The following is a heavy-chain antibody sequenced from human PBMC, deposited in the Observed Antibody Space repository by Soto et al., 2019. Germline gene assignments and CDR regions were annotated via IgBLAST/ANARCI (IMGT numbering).Heavy chain of an antibody. CDR2: ITSSGGSI. V-gene: IGHV3-21*01. CDR3: ARDLDCSAGSCYTPIDY. CDR1: GFTFSSYGSYG. D-gene: IGHD2-15*01. J-gene: IGHJ4*02. Sequence: PGGSLRLSCAASGFTFSSYGSYGMHWVRQAPGKGLEWVSSITSSGGSIYYADSVKGRFTISRDNAKNSLFLQMNSLRAEDTAVYYCARDLDCSAGSCYTPIDYWGQGTLVTVSS.